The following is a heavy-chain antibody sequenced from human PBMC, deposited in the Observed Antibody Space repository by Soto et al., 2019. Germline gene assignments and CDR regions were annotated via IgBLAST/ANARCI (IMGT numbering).Heavy chain of an antibody. CDR3: ARETRIAAVRASNWFDP. CDR1: GGSISSGGYY. D-gene: IGHD6-13*01. Sequence: QVQLQESGPGLVKTSQTLSLTCTVSGGSISSGGYYWSWIRQHPGKGLEWIGYIYYSGSTYYNPSLKSRVTISVDTSKNQFSLKLSSVTAADTAVYYCARETRIAAVRASNWFDPWGQGTLVTVSS. CDR2: IYYSGST. V-gene: IGHV4-31*03. J-gene: IGHJ5*02.